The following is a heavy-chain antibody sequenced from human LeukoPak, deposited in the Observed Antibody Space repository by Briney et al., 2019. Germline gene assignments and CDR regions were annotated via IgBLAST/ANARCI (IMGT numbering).Heavy chain of an antibody. J-gene: IGHJ5*02. CDR2: ISYDGSNK. CDR3: AKGWWFGDT. V-gene: IGHV3-30*18. D-gene: IGHD3-10*01. Sequence: PGRSLRLSCAASGFTFSSYGMHWVRQAPGKGLEWVAAISYDGSNKYYADSVKGRFTISRDNSKNTLYLQMNSLRAEDTAVYYCAKGWWFGDTWGQGTLVTVSS. CDR1: GFTFSSYG.